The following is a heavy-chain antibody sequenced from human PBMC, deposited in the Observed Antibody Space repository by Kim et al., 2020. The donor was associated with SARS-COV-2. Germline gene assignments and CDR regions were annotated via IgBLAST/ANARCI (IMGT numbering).Heavy chain of an antibody. CDR2: ISGSGVTT. D-gene: IGHD1-20*01. CDR1: GFTFDNYA. J-gene: IGHJ4*02. V-gene: IGHV3-23*01. Sequence: GGSLRLSCAASGFTFDNYAMSWVRQAPGKGLEWVSTISGSGVTTYYAESVKGRSTISRDNSKNTLYLQLNSLRGDDAAVYYCAKGPKTSKHSWYDYYFDSWGQGTLVTVSS. CDR3: AKGPKTSKHSWYDYYFDS.